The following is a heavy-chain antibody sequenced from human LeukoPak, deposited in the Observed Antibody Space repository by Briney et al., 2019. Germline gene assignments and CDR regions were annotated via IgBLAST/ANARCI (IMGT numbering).Heavy chain of an antibody. CDR2: ISSSSSYI. Sequence: AGGSLRLSCAASGFTFSSYSMNWVRQAPGKGLEWVSSISSSSSYIYYADSVKGRFTISRDNAKNSLYLQMNSLRAEDTAVYYCARGLYDGSGYPQNYWGQGTLVTVSS. CDR1: GFTFSSYS. CDR3: ARGLYDGSGYPQNY. D-gene: IGHD3-22*01. V-gene: IGHV3-21*01. J-gene: IGHJ4*02.